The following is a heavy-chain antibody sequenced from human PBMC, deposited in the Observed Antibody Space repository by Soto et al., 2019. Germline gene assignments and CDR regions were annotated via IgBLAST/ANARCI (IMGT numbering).Heavy chain of an antibody. J-gene: IGHJ6*03. CDR1: GGSISSYY. CDR2: IYYSGST. CDR3: ARQSGDIVVVPAAIASTPYYYYYYYMDV. D-gene: IGHD2-2*01. Sequence: SETLSLTCTVSGGSISSYYWSWIRQPPGKGLEWIGYIYYSGSTNYNPSLKSRVTISVDTSKNQFSLKLSSVTAADTAVYYCARQSGDIVVVPAAIASTPYYYYYYYMDVWGKGTTVTVSS. V-gene: IGHV4-59*08.